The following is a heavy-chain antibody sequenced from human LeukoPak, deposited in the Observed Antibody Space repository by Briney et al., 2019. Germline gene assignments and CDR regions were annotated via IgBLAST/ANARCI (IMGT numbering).Heavy chain of an antibody. J-gene: IGHJ5*02. D-gene: IGHD2-2*01. CDR2: INHSGST. V-gene: IGHV4-34*01. CDR3: ARGPGYCSSTSCYDFFLGWFDP. Sequence: SETLSLTCAVYGGSFSGYYWSWIRQPPGKGREWIGEINHSGSTNYNPSLKRRVTISVDTSKNQFSLKLSSVTAADTAVYYCARGPGYCSSTSCYDFFLGWFDPWGQGTLVTVSS. CDR1: GGSFSGYY.